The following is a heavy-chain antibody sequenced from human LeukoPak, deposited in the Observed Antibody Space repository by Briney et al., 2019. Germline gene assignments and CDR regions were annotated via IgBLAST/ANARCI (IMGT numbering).Heavy chain of an antibody. V-gene: IGHV3-30-3*01. J-gene: IGHJ4*02. CDR2: ISYDGSNK. CDR1: GFTFSSYA. D-gene: IGHD5-24*01. CDR3: ARDMAGFDC. Sequence: GRSLRLSCAASGFTFSSYAMHWVRQAPGKGLEWVAVISYDGSNKYYADSVKRRFTISRDNSKNTLYLQMNSLRAEDTAVYLCARDMAGFDCWGRGTLVSVPS.